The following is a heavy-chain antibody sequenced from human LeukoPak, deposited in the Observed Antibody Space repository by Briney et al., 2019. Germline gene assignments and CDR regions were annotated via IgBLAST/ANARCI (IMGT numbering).Heavy chain of an antibody. J-gene: IGHJ4*02. D-gene: IGHD5-18*01. CDR2: ISAYNGNT. Sequence: ASVKVSWKASGYTFTSYGISWVRQAPGQGLEWMGWISAYNGNTNYAQKLQGRVTMTTDTSTSTAYMELRSLRSEDTAVYYCAGGYSYGYYFDYWGQGTLVTVSS. CDR3: AGGYSYGYYFDY. V-gene: IGHV1-18*01. CDR1: GYTFTSYG.